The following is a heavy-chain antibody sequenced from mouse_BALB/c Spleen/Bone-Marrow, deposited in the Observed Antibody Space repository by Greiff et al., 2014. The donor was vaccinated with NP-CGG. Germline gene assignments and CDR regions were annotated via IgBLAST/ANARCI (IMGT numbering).Heavy chain of an antibody. CDR3: ARGSTWAMDY. V-gene: IGHV1-14*01. CDR1: GYTFTSYV. D-gene: IGHD1-1*01. CDR2: INPYNDGT. J-gene: IGHJ4*01. Sequence: VQLKESGPELVKPGASVKMSCKASGYTFTSYVMHWVKQKPGQGLEWIGYINPYNDGTKYNEKFKGKATLTSDKSSSTAHMEXXXXTSEDSAVYYCARGSTWAMDYWGQGTSVTVSS.